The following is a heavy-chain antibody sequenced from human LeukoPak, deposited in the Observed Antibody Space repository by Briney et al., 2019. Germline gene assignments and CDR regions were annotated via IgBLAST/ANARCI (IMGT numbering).Heavy chain of an antibody. D-gene: IGHD3-22*01. CDR1: GFTFSSYG. Sequence: GGSLRLSCAASGFTFSSYGMHWVRQAPGKGLEWVAVISYDGSNKYYADSVKGRFTISRDNSKNTLYLQMNSLRAEDTAVYYGAKGPWGGFYDRIVCFDYWGQGTLVTVSS. V-gene: IGHV3-30*18. CDR3: AKGPWGGFYDRIVCFDY. J-gene: IGHJ4*02. CDR2: ISYDGSNK.